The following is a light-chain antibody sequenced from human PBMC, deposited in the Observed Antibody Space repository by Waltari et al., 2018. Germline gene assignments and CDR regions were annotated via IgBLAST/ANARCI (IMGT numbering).Light chain of an antibody. CDR2: EVT. CDR3: CSYAGTDSWV. J-gene: IGLJ3*02. CDR1: SDDVGGYTL. V-gene: IGLV2-23*02. Sequence: QSALTQPASMSGSPGPSVTISCTGTSDDVGGYTLVSWYQQHPGKAPKLIIFEVTKRPSGVSNRFSGSRSGNTASLTLSGLQPEDEAAYYCCSYAGTDSWVFGGGTKVTVL.